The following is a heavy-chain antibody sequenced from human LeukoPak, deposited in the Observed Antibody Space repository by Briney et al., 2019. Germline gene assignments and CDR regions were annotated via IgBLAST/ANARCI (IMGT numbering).Heavy chain of an antibody. CDR2: IATGGYTL. J-gene: IGHJ1*01. CDR3: ATSSFYGQL. D-gene: IGHD2/OR15-2a*01. Sequence: PGGSLRLSCAASRFSFSDTYMSWIRQAPGEGLEWIAYIATGGYTLDYADSVRGRFTVSRDNAKNSLYLQMNSLRVGDAAVYYCATSSFYGQLWGQGTLVTVSS. CDR1: RFSFSDTY. V-gene: IGHV3-11*01.